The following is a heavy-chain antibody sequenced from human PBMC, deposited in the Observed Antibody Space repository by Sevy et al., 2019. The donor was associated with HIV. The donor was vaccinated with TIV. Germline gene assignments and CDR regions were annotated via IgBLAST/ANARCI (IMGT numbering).Heavy chain of an antibody. CDR2: MRSKGNSFAT. J-gene: IGHJ4*02. CDR1: GFAFRGSA. V-gene: IGHV3-73*01. CDR3: AGQVGDTVMAIFDY. D-gene: IGHD1-26*01. Sequence: GGSLRLSCAASGFAFRGSAIHWVRQASGKGLEWIGRMRSKGNSFATDYVPSVKGRFTISRDDSKKTAYLEMSSLKIDDTAVYYCAGQVGDTVMAIFDYWGQGTLVTVSS.